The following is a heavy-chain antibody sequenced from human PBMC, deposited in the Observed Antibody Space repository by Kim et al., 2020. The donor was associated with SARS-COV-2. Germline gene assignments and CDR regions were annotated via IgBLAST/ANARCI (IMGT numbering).Heavy chain of an antibody. J-gene: IGHJ6*02. Sequence: GGSLRLSCAASGFTFSSYSMNWVRQAPGKGLEWVSSISSSSSYIYYADSVKGRFTISRDNAKNSLYLQINSLRAEDTAVYYCARADETRIWFGELPDYYGMDIWGQGTTVTVSS. V-gene: IGHV3-21*01. CDR1: GFTFSSYS. D-gene: IGHD3-10*01. CDR2: ISSSSSYI. CDR3: ARADETRIWFGELPDYYGMDI.